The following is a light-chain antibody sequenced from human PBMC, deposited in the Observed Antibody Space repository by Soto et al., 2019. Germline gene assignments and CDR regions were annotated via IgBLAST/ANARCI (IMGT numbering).Light chain of an antibody. CDR1: QSVSSSY. CDR3: QQYGSSPRT. Sequence: EIVLTQSPGTLSLSPGERATLSCRASQSVSSSYLAWYQQKPGQAPRLLIYGASSTATSIPNRFSGSGSGTDFTLTISRLEPEDLAVYYCQQYGSSPRTFGQGTKVEIK. V-gene: IGKV3-20*01. J-gene: IGKJ1*01. CDR2: GAS.